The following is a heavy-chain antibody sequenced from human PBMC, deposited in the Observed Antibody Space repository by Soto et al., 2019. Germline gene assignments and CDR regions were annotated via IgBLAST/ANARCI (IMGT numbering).Heavy chain of an antibody. D-gene: IGHD3-10*02. V-gene: IGHV3-7*04. CDR2: IHIEVTDR. Sequence: EVQLVESGGDLVQPGGSLRLSCAASGFTCSSLWMRWVRQAPGRVLEWVASIHIEVTDRYYVDSVEGRFTISRDNAKNSLNLHMNRLRAEDTDVSDCARRVPGGRALDYWGQGTLVTVSS. CDR1: GFTCSSLW. CDR3: ARRVPGGRALDY. J-gene: IGHJ4*02.